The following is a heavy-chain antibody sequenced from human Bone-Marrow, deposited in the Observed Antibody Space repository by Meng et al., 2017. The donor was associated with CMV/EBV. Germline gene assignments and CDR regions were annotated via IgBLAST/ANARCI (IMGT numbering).Heavy chain of an antibody. V-gene: IGHV3-23*03. J-gene: IGHJ4*02. D-gene: IGHD6-19*01. CDR3: TPGATGIAVAGHTGY. CDR1: GFTFSTYV. CDR2: IYRGANSI. Sequence: GGSLRLSCAASGFTFSTYVLSWVRQAPGRGLEWVSTIYRGANSIVYADSVRGRFTISRDDSKNTLYLQMNSLKTEDTAVYYCTPGATGIAVAGHTGYWGQGTLVTVSS.